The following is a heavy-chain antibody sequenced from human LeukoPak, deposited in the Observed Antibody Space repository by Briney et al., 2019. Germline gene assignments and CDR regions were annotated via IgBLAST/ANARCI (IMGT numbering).Heavy chain of an antibody. D-gene: IGHD6-13*01. CDR2: ISAYNGNT. V-gene: IGHV1-18*01. Sequence: ASVKVSCKASGYTFTSYGISWVRQAPGQGLEWMGRISAYNGNTNYAQKLQGRVTMTTDTSTSTAYMELRSLRSDDTAVYYCARVADNYYYMDVWGKGTTVTVSS. CDR3: ARVADNYYYMDV. CDR1: GYTFTSYG. J-gene: IGHJ6*03.